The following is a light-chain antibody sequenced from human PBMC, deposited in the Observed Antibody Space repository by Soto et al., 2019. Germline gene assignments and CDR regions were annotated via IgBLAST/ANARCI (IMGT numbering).Light chain of an antibody. J-gene: IGLJ2*01. CDR3: GTWDSSLSTVV. CDR1: NSDVGGYNY. V-gene: IGLV2-14*01. Sequence: QSVLTQPASVSGSPGQSITISCTGTNSDVGGYNYVSWYQQHPGKAPKLLIYEVSYRPSGVSNRFSGSKSGNTASLTISGLQAEDEADYFCGTWDSSLSTVVFGGGTKVTVL. CDR2: EVS.